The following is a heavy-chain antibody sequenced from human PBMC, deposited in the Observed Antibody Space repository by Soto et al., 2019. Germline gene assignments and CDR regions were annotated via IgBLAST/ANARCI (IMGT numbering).Heavy chain of an antibody. CDR2: ISGSGGST. V-gene: IGHV3-23*01. D-gene: IGHD3-3*01. J-gene: IGHJ4*02. Sequence: EVQLLESGGGLVQPGGSLRLSCAASGFTFSSYAMSWVRQAPGKGLEWVSAISGSGGSTYYADSVKGRFTISRDNSKNTLYLQMNSLRAEDTDVYYCAKEGGYDFWSGYYIFDYWGQGTLVTVSS. CDR3: AKEGGYDFWSGYYIFDY. CDR1: GFTFSSYA.